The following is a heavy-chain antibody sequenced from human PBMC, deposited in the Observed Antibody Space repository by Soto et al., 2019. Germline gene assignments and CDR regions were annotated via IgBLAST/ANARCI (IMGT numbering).Heavy chain of an antibody. CDR3: AREGDYRTWFEP. D-gene: IGHD4-17*01. J-gene: IGHJ5*02. V-gene: IGHV4-31*11. Sequence: ALSVTCAASGESIATGAFYWSWIRLQSGKGPEWIGSIFYAGDTYYNPSLKSRVEISLDGSQNQFSLNLRSVTAADTAVYYCAREGDYRTWFEPWGPGKLVTVSS. CDR2: IFYAGDT. CDR1: GESIATGAFY.